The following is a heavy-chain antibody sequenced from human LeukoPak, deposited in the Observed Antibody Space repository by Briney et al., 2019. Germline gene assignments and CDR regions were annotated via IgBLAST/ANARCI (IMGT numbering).Heavy chain of an antibody. J-gene: IGHJ6*04. CDR2: ISYDGSNK. Sequence: GRSLRLSCAGSGFTFSTYAMHWVRQAPGKGLEWVAVISYDGSNKYYADSVKGRFTISRDNSKNTLHLQMNSLRAEDTAEYYCARDIQSSSWFYYYYYGMDVWGKGTTVTVSS. CDR3: ARDIQSSSWFYYYYYGMDV. D-gene: IGHD6-13*01. V-gene: IGHV3-30*04. CDR1: GFTFSTYA.